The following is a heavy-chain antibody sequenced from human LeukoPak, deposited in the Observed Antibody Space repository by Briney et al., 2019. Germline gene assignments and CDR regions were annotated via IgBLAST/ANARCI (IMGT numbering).Heavy chain of an antibody. CDR1: GGSISSYY. CDR3: AATDDSSGYYYRNGAFDI. J-gene: IGHJ3*02. CDR2: IYYSGST. D-gene: IGHD3-22*01. V-gene: IGHV4-59*08. Sequence: SETLSLTCTVSGGSISSYYRSWIRQPPGKGLEWIGYIYYSGSTNYNPSLKSRVTISVDTSKNQLSLKLSSVTAADTAVYYCAATDDSSGYYYRNGAFDIWGQGTMVTVSS.